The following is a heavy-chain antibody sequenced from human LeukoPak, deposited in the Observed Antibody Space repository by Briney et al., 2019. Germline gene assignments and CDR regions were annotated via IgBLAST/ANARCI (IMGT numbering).Heavy chain of an antibody. CDR3: AKDLGYSYGYGAFDI. CDR1: GFTFSSYA. V-gene: IGHV3-23*01. J-gene: IGHJ3*02. Sequence: PGGSLRLSCAASGFTFSSYAMSWVRQAPGKGLEWVSAISGGGGSTYYADSVKGRFTISRDNSKNTLYLQMNSLRAEDTAVYYCAKDLGYSYGYGAFDIWGQGTMVTVTS. CDR2: ISGGGGST. D-gene: IGHD5-18*01.